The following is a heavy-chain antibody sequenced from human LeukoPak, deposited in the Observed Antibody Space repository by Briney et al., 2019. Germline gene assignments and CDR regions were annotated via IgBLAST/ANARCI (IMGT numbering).Heavy chain of an antibody. CDR2: ISSSGSTI. D-gene: IGHD6-13*01. CDR3: ARELGDSSSWYGKNWFYP. CDR1: GFTFSDYY. V-gene: IGHV3-11*01. J-gene: IGHJ5*02. Sequence: PGGSLRLSCAASGFTFSDYYMSWIRQAPGKGLEWVSYISSSGSTIYYADSVKGRFTISRDNAKNSLYLQMNSLRAEDTAVYYCARELGDSSSWYGKNWFYPWGQGTLVTVSS.